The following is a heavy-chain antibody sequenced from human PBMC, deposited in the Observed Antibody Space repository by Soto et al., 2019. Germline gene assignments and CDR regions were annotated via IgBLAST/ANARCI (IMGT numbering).Heavy chain of an antibody. V-gene: IGHV3-15*07. J-gene: IGHJ4*02. CDR1: GFTFSNAW. CDR2: SKSKADGGTT. Sequence: PGGSLRLSCAASGFTFSNAWMNWVRQAPGKGLEWVGRSKSKADGGTTDYGAPFKGRFIISRDDSKKTLSLQMNSLKTEDTAVYYCTTSGSYGDDDYWGQGTRVTVSS. D-gene: IGHD3-10*01. CDR3: TTSGSYGDDDY.